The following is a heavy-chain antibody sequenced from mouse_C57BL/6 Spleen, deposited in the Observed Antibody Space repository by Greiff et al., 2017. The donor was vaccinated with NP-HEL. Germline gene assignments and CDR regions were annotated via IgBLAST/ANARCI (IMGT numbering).Heavy chain of an antibody. J-gene: IGHJ4*01. Sequence: EVNVVESGGGLVKPGGSLKLSCAASGFTFSSYAMSWVRQTPEKRLEWVATISDGGSYTYYPDNVKGRFTISRDNAKNNLYLQMSHLKSEDTAMYYCARVNDGYILFAMDYWGQGTSVTVSS. V-gene: IGHV5-4*03. CDR1: GFTFSSYA. D-gene: IGHD2-3*01. CDR2: ISDGGSYT. CDR3: ARVNDGYILFAMDY.